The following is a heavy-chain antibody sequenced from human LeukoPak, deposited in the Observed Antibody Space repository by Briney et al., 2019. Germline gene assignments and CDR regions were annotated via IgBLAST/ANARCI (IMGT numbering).Heavy chain of an antibody. CDR1: GFTVSSNY. D-gene: IGHD6-13*01. CDR2: IYSGGST. CDR3: ASLDSSSWYPLDY. Sequence: GGSLRLSCAASGFTVSSNYMSWVRQAPGKELEWVSVIYSGGSTYYADSVKGRFTISRDNSKNTLYLQMNSLRAEDTAVYYCASLDSSSWYPLDYWGQGTLVTVSS. J-gene: IGHJ4*02. V-gene: IGHV3-53*01.